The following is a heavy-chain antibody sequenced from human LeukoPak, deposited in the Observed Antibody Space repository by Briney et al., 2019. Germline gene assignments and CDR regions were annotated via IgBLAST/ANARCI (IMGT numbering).Heavy chain of an antibody. CDR3: AKVYDSSGYYYPIDY. J-gene: IGHJ4*02. D-gene: IGHD3-22*01. Sequence: GGSLRLSCAVSGLTFSSHAMHWVRQAPGKGLEWVAVISQDGSDRHYTDSVKGRFTISRDNSRNTLYLQMNSLRAEDTAVYYCAKVYDSSGYYYPIDYWGQGTLVTVSS. CDR1: GLTFSSHA. V-gene: IGHV3-30-3*01. CDR2: ISQDGSDR.